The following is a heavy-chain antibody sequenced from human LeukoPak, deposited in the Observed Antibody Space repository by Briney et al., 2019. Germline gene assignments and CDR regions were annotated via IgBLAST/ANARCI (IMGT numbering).Heavy chain of an antibody. CDR1: GGSISSSTYF. CDR3: ARESLTWLQSRTSWFDP. V-gene: IGHV4-39*07. CDR2: IYYSGST. D-gene: IGHD5-24*01. J-gene: IGHJ5*02. Sequence: SETLSLTCTVSGGSISSSTYFWGWIRQPPGKGLEWIGTIYYSGSTYYNPSLKSRVTISVDSTKNQFSLRLSSVTAADTAVYYCARESLTWLQSRTSWFDPWGQGTLVTVSS.